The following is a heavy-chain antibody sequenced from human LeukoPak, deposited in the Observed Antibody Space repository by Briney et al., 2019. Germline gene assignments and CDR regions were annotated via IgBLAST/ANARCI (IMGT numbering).Heavy chain of an antibody. Sequence: PSQTLSLTCTVSGGSISSGSYYWSWIRQPAGKGLEWIGRIYTSGSTNYNPSLKSRVTISVDTSKNQFSLKLSSVTAADTAVYYCAGGSGYYLYYFDYWGQGTLVTVSS. CDR2: IYTSGST. CDR3: AGGSGYYLYYFDY. CDR1: GGSISSGSYY. D-gene: IGHD3-22*01. V-gene: IGHV4-61*02. J-gene: IGHJ4*02.